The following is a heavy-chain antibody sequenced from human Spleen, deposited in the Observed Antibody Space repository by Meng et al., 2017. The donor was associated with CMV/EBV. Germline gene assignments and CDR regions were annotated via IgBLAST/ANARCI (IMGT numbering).Heavy chain of an antibody. CDR2: INTNSGGT. V-gene: IGHV1-2*02. J-gene: IGHJ4*02. Sequence: ASVKVSCKPSGYTFTASYIHWVRQAPGQGLEWMGWINTNSGGTKYAQKFQGRVTMTRDTSFSTAYMELRNLRSDDTAVYYCARGQVFSWGQGTLVTVSS. CDR1: GYTFTASY. CDR3: ARGQVFS.